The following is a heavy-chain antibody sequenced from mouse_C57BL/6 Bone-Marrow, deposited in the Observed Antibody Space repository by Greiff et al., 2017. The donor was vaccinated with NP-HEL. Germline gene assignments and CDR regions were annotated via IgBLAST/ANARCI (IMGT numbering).Heavy chain of an antibody. J-gene: IGHJ4*01. CDR1: GFSLTSYG. Sequence: QVQLQQSGPGLVQPSQSLSITCTVSGFSLTSYGVHWVRQSPGKGLEWLGVIWSGGSTDYNAAFISRLSISKDNSKSQVFFKMNSLQADDTAIYYCARNGFPHYYGSRYAMDYWGQGTSVTVSS. CDR2: IWSGGST. V-gene: IGHV2-2*01. D-gene: IGHD1-1*01. CDR3: ARNGFPHYYGSRYAMDY.